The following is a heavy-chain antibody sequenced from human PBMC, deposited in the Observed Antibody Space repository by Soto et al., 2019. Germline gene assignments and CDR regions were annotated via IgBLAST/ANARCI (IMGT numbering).Heavy chain of an antibody. D-gene: IGHD6-6*01. CDR2: ISYDGSNK. J-gene: IGHJ4*02. V-gene: IGHV3-30*18. CDR1: GFTFSNYG. Sequence: QVQLVESGGGVVQPGRSLRLSCAASGFTFSNYGIRWVRQAPGKGLEWVAVISYDGSNKYYADSVKGRFTISRDNSKNTLYLQMNSLRAEDTAVYYCAKQYSSSSWSLDYWGQGTLVTVSS. CDR3: AKQYSSSSWSLDY.